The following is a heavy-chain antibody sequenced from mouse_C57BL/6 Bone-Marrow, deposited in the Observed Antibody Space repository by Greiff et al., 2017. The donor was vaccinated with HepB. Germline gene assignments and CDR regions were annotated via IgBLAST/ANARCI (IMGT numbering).Heavy chain of an antibody. CDR3: ARGGWLGRFFDY. CDR1: GYTFTSYG. J-gene: IGHJ2*01. V-gene: IGHV1-81*01. Sequence: VKLQESGAELARPGASVKLSCKASGYTFTSYGISWVKQRTGQGLEWIGEIYPRSGNTYYNEKFKGKATLTADKSSSTAYMELRSLTSEDSAVYFCARGGWLGRFFDYWGQGTTLTVSS. D-gene: IGHD2-2*01. CDR2: IYPRSGNT.